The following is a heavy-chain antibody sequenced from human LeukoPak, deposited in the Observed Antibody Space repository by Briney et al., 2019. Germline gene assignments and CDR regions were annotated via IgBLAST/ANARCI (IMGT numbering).Heavy chain of an antibody. CDR1: GFTFSSYD. Sequence: GGSLRLSCAASGFTFSSYDMTWVRQAPGKGLEWVSNIGGRGDSTYYADSVQGRFTISRDNSKNTLYLQMNSLRADDTAVYYCAKGGTADYYYGMDVWGQGTTVTVS. CDR3: AKGGTADYYYGMDV. J-gene: IGHJ6*02. D-gene: IGHD2-15*01. CDR2: IGGRGDST. V-gene: IGHV3-23*01.